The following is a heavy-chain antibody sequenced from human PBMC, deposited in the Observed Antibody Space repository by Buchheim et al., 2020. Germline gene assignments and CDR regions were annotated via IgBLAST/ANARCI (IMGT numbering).Heavy chain of an antibody. Sequence: QVQLVESGGGVVQPGRSLRLSCAASGFTFSSYGMHWVRQAPGKGLEWVAVISYDGSNKYYADSVKGRFTISRDNSKNTLYLQMNSLRAEDTAVYYCAKDRLVFREFDYWGQRTL. CDR3: AKDRLVFREFDY. D-gene: IGHD2-21*01. V-gene: IGHV3-30*18. CDR2: ISYDGSNK. J-gene: IGHJ4*02. CDR1: GFTFSSYG.